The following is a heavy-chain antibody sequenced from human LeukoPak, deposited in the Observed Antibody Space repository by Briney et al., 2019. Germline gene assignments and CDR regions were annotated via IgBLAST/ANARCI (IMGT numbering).Heavy chain of an antibody. D-gene: IGHD1-26*01. CDR1: GYTFTGYY. CDR3: ARAGGSYYNWFDP. Sequence: GESLKISCKGSGYTFTGYYMHWVRQAPGQGLEWMGWINSNSGGTNYAQKFQGRVTMTRDTSISTAYMELSRLRSDDTAVYYCARAGGSYYNWFDPWGQGTLVTVSS. J-gene: IGHJ5*02. CDR2: INSNSGGT. V-gene: IGHV1-2*02.